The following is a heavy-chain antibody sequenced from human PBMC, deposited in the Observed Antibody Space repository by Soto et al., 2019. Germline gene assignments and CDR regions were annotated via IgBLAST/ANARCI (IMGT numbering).Heavy chain of an antibody. CDR1: GFTFSSYA. D-gene: IGHD2-2*01. J-gene: IGHJ4*02. V-gene: IGHV3-23*01. CDR2: ISVSDDRT. Sequence: VGSLRLSCAASGFTFSSYAMCCVRHSPGKGLEWVSSISVSDDRTFYADSVKGRFTISRDDSRNTLHLQMNSLRAEDTALYYCAKDGDSITRNKPLEYWGQGTLGNVSS. CDR3: AKDGDSITRNKPLEY.